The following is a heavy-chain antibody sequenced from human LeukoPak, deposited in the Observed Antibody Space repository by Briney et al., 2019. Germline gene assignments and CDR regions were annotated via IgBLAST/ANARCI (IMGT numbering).Heavy chain of an antibody. CDR2: INHSGST. Sequence: KPSETLSLTCAVYGGSFSGYYWSWIRQPPGKGLEWIGEINHSGSTNYNPSLKSRVTISVDTSKNQFSLKLSSVTAADTAVYYCAVKKEGWYFDYWGQGTLVTVSS. J-gene: IGHJ4*02. CDR1: GGSFSGYY. V-gene: IGHV4-34*01. CDR3: AVKKEGWYFDY.